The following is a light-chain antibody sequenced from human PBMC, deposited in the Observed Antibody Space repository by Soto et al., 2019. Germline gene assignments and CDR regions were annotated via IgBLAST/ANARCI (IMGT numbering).Light chain of an antibody. CDR3: SSYTSSSTLNWV. CDR1: SSDVGGYNY. CDR2: EVS. Sequence: QSALTQPASVSGSPGQSITISCTGTSSDVGGYNYVSWYQQHPGKAPKLMIYEVSNRPSGVSNRFSGSKSGNTASLTISGLQAEDEADYYCSSYTSSSTLNWVFGGGTKLTVL. J-gene: IGLJ3*02. V-gene: IGLV2-14*01.